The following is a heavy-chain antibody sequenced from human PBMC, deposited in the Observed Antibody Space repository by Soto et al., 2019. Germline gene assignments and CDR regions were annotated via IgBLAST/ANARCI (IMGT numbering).Heavy chain of an antibody. J-gene: IGHJ6*02. CDR1: GDTDTNYV. Sequence: QVQLVQSGAEVKKPGSSVKVSCKASGDTDTNYVISWVRQAPGQGLEWMGGIFPKFGTTYSAQKLQDGLTITADESTSTVYMQLSSLRLDDTAVYYCEAEMTFGKLSVVWGQGTTVTVSS. D-gene: IGHD3-16*02. CDR3: EAEMTFGKLSVV. V-gene: IGHV1-69*01. CDR2: IFPKFGTT.